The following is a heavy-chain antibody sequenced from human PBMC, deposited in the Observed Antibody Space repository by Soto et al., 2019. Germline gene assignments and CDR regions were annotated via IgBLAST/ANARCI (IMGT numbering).Heavy chain of an antibody. CDR2: IYYSGST. V-gene: IGHV4-59*01. D-gene: IGHD3-22*01. CDR1: GGSISSYY. Sequence: ETLSLTCTVSGGSISSYYWSWIRQPPGKGLEWIGYIYYSGSTNYNPSLKSRVTISVDTSKNQFSLKLSSVTAADTAVYYCARDYYYDSSGYASDAFDIWGQGTMVTVSS. CDR3: ARDYYYDSSGYASDAFDI. J-gene: IGHJ3*02.